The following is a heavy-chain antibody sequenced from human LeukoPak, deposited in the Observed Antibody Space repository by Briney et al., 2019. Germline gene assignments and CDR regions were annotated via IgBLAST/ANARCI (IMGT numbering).Heavy chain of an antibody. D-gene: IGHD2-2*01. Sequence: ASVKVSCKASGYTFTGYYMHWVRQAPGQGLEWMGIINPSGGSTSYAQKFQGRVTMTRDMSTSTVYMELSSLRSEDTAVYYCARDALNIVVVPAAMFSYYYYMDVWGKGTTVTVSS. CDR3: ARDALNIVVVPAAMFSYYYYMDV. V-gene: IGHV1-46*01. CDR2: INPSGGST. CDR1: GYTFTGYY. J-gene: IGHJ6*03.